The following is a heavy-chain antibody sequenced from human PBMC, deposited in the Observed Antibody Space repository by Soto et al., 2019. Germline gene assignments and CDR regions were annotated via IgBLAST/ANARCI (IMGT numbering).Heavy chain of an antibody. CDR1: GFTFSSYW. CDR3: ARDGNSYYYGSGSFFSHDAFDI. D-gene: IGHD3-10*01. CDR2: IKQDGSEK. Sequence: PGGSLRLSCAASGFTFSSYWMSWVRQAPGKGLEWVANIKQDGSEKYYVDSVKGRFTISRDNAKNSLYLQMNSLRAEDTAVYYCARDGNSYYYGSGSFFSHDAFDIWGQGTMVTVSS. J-gene: IGHJ3*02. V-gene: IGHV3-7*04.